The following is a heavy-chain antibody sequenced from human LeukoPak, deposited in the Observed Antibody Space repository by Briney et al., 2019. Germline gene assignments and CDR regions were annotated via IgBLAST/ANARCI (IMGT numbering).Heavy chain of an antibody. J-gene: IGHJ4*02. Sequence: SETLSLTCAVYGGSFSDYYWSWIRQSPGKGLEWIGEINHSGSTNYSPSLKSRVTISVDASKNQFFLKLSSVTAADTAVYYCGRSAGFVHFDHWGQGTLVTVTS. CDR3: GRSAGFVHFDH. CDR2: INHSGST. V-gene: IGHV4-34*01. CDR1: GGSFSDYY. D-gene: IGHD3-16*01.